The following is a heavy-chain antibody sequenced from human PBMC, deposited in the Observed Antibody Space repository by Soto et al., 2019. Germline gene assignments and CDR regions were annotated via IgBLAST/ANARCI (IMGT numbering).Heavy chain of an antibody. Sequence: SCLRSVYRFVSYAILCIQHCPEPVFEWMGWISAYNGNTNYAQKLQGRVTMTTDTSTSTAYMELRSLRSDDTAVYYCARDRKFGYSSSWMLNCVDSWRQATLVTFS. CDR2: ISAYNGNT. D-gene: IGHD6-13*01. J-gene: IGHJ5*01. CDR1: VYRFVSYA. CDR3: ARDRKFGYSSSWMLNCVDS. V-gene: IGHV1-18*01.